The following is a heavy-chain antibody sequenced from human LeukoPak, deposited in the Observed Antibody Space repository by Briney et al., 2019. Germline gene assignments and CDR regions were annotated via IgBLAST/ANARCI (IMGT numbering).Heavy chain of an antibody. CDR1: GYTLPELS. Sequence: GASVPVSFMFSGYTLPELSLHWVRQAPGKGLEGVGGFDPEDGETIYAQKFQGRVTMTEDTSTDTAYMELSRLRSEDTAVYYCATGYSYDHGSSYNWFDTWGQGNLVTVSS. CDR2: FDPEDGET. D-gene: IGHD5-18*01. J-gene: IGHJ5*02. V-gene: IGHV1-24*01. CDR3: ATGYSYDHGSSYNWFDT.